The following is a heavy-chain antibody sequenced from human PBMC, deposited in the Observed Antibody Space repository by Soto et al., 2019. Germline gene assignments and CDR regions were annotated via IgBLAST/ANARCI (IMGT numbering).Heavy chain of an antibody. D-gene: IGHD7-27*01. CDR3: ARGSTGDYRLKPYYFDY. J-gene: IGHJ4*02. CDR1: GGSFSGYY. V-gene: IGHV4-34*01. CDR2: INHSGST. Sequence: QVQLQQWGAGLLKPSETLSLTCAVYGGSFSGYYWSWIRQPPGKGLAWIGEINHSGSTNYNTSLMSRVTISVETSTNQCSLKLSAVTAADTAVYYCARGSTGDYRLKPYYFDYWGQGTLVTVSS.